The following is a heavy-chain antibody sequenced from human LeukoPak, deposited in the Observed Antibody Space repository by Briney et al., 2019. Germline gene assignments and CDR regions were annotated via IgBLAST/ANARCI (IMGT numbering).Heavy chain of an antibody. D-gene: IGHD1-1*01. CDR2: IDPSDSYT. CDR3: ARHGATGSFDS. CDR1: EYSFTNYW. J-gene: IGHJ5*01. Sequence: HRESLKISCKGSEYSFTNYWISWVRQMPGKGLEWMGRIDPSDSYTNYSPSFQGHVTISAGKSISTAYLQWSSLKASDTAMYYCARHGATGSFDSWGQGTLVTVPS. V-gene: IGHV5-10-1*01.